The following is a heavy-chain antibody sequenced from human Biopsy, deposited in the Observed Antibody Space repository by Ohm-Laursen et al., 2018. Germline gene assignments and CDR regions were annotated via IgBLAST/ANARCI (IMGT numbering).Heavy chain of an antibody. CDR2: IASSGGTT. V-gene: IGHV3-11*01. J-gene: IGHJ4*02. CDR1: GFHFSDYY. CDR3: ARDTPETYDYDKDDNSPFPRRYIDY. Sequence: SLRLSCAPSGFHFSDYYMSWIRQAPGEGLEWISYIASSGGTTYYVDSVKGRFTISRDNAEKPLYLQMTSLRAEDTAVYYCARDTPETYDYDKDDNSPFPRRYIDYWGQGTLVTVSS. D-gene: IGHD3-22*01.